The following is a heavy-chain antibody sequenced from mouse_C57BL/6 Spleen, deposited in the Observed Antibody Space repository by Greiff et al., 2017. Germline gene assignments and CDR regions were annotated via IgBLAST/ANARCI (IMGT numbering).Heavy chain of an antibody. CDR2: ISSGGSYT. D-gene: IGHD1-1*01. Sequence: EVQRVESGGDLVKPGGSLKLSCAASGFTFSSYGMSWVRQTPDKRLEWVATISSGGSYTYYPDSVKGRFTISRDNAKNTLYLQMSSLKSEDTAMYYCARQGDYGSSLDFDYWAKAPLSQSPQ. V-gene: IGHV5-6*01. CDR3: ARQGDYGSSLDFDY. CDR1: GFTFSSYG. J-gene: IGHJ2*01.